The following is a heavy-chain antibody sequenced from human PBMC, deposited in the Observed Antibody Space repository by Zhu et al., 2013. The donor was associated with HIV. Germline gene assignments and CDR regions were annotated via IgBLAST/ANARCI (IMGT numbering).Heavy chain of an antibody. D-gene: IGHD3-22*01. V-gene: IGHV1-2*04. Sequence: QVHLMQSGAEMKKPGASVKVSCRASQYTFSDYYIHWVRKGPGPGLEWMGWINPSSGDIKYADNFLGSVTMTRDTSTSTAYLELGGLRSADTAVYYCARGTFDSSGYFGFDFWGQGTFIIVSS. CDR1: QYTFSDYY. J-gene: IGHJ3*01. CDR3: ARGTFDSSGYFGFDF. CDR2: INPSSGDI.